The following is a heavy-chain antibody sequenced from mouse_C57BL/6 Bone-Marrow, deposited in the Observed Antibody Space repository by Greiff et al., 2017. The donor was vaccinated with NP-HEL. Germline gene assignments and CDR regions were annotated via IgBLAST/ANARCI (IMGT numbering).Heavy chain of an antibody. CDR1: GYTFTSYW. Sequence: QVQLQQPGAELVKPGASVKVSCKASGYTFTSYWMHWVKQRPGQGLEWIGMIHPNSGSTNYNEKFKSKATLTVDKSSSTAYMQLSSLTSEDSAVYYCARWPSNYYGSTWFAYWGQGTLVTVSA. J-gene: IGHJ3*01. CDR2: IHPNSGST. V-gene: IGHV1-64*01. CDR3: ARWPSNYYGSTWFAY. D-gene: IGHD1-1*01.